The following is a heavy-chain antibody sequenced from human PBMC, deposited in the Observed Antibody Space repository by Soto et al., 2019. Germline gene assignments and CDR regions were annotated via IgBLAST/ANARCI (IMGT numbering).Heavy chain of an antibody. V-gene: IGHV4-39*01. Sequence: QLQLQESGPGLVKPSETLSLNCTVSGGSLSRGNYYWGWIRQTPGKGPEWIANIYYNGGTYYNPSLKSRVTISLDTSKNLLSLKLSSVTAADTAVYYCAGLYSGYEIWYFDLWGRGTLVTVSS. CDR2: IYYNGGT. CDR3: AGLYSGYEIWYFDL. CDR1: GGSLSRGNYY. J-gene: IGHJ2*01. D-gene: IGHD5-12*01.